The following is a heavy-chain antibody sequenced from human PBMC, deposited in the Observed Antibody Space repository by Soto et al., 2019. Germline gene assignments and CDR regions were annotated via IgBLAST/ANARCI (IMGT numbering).Heavy chain of an antibody. D-gene: IGHD2-2*01. Sequence: QVQLVQSGAEVKKPGSSVKVSCKASGGTFSSYAISWVRQAPGQGLEWMGGIIPIFGTANYAQKFQGRVTITADESTSTGDMGLSSLRYEDTAVYYWAREDGYAADVWGQGTTGTGSS. V-gene: IGHV1-69*01. J-gene: IGHJ6*02. CDR3: AREDGYAADV. CDR2: IIPIFGTA. CDR1: GGTFSSYA.